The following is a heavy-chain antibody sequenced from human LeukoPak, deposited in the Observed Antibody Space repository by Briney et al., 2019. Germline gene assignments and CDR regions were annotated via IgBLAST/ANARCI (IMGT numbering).Heavy chain of an antibody. CDR1: GGSISSYC. CDR2: IYYSGST. CDR3: ARGRGYDSDY. Sequence: SETLSLTCTVSGGSISSYCWSWIRQPPGKGLEWIGYIYYSGSTNYNPSLKSRVTISVDTSKNQFSLKLSSVTAADTAVYYCARGRGYDSDYWGQGTLVTVSS. D-gene: IGHD5-12*01. J-gene: IGHJ4*02. V-gene: IGHV4-59*01.